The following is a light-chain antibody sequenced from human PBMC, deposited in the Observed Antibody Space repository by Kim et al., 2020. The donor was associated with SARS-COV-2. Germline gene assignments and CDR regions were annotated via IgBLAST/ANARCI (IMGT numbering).Light chain of an antibody. Sequence: EVVLTQSPATLSLSPGETATLSCRASLSVSTRLAWHQQRPGQPPRLLMYEISNRATATPARFSGSGSGTDFTLAISRLEPEDFAVYYCQQRKSWPLTFGQGTRLEIK. CDR3: QQRKSWPLT. V-gene: IGKV3-11*01. CDR1: LSVSTR. CDR2: EIS. J-gene: IGKJ5*01.